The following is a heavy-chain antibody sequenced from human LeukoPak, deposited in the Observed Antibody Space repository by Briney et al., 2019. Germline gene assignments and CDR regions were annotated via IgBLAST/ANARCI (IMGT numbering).Heavy chain of an antibody. J-gene: IGHJ4*02. CDR2: ISGSGGST. CDR3: AKVEMGSGSYYNDY. D-gene: IGHD3-10*01. CDR1: GFTFSSYA. Sequence: GRSLRLSCAAAGFTFSSYAMSWVRQAPAKGLEWVSAISGSGGSTYYADSVKGRFTISRDNHKNTLYLQMNSLRAEDTAVYYCAKVEMGSGSYYNDYWGQGTLVSVSS. V-gene: IGHV3-23*01.